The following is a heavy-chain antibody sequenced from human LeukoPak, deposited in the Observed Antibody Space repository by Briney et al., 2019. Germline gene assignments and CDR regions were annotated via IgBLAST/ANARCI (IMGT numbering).Heavy chain of an antibody. Sequence: PGGSLRLSCAASGFTFSNAWMTWVRQAPGKGLEWLSVIYPDGSTYYLNSVKGRFSISRDTSMNTLYLQMNSLRVDDTAVYYCARVLVVSNSADYFDYWGQGTLVTVSS. V-gene: IGHV3-53*01. J-gene: IGHJ4*02. D-gene: IGHD2-2*01. CDR1: GFTFSNAW. CDR2: IYPDGST. CDR3: ARVLVVSNSADYFDY.